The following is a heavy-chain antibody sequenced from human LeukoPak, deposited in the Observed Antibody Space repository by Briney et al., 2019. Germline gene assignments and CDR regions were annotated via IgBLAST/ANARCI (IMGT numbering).Heavy chain of an antibody. CDR3: ARQHYDFWSGYYPIPEYYFDY. V-gene: IGHV4-38-2*01. CDR2: IYHSGST. D-gene: IGHD3-3*01. Sequence: PSETLSLTCAVSGYSISSGYYWGWIRQPPGKGLEWVGSIYHSGSTYYNPSLKSRVTISVDTSKNQFSLKLSSVTAADTAVYYCARQHYDFWSGYYPIPEYYFDYWGQGTLVTVSS. J-gene: IGHJ4*02. CDR1: GYSISSGYY.